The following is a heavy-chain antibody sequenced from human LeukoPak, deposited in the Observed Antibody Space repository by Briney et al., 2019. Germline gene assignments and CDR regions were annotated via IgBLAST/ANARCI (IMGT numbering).Heavy chain of an antibody. CDR1: GGSISSYY. D-gene: IGHD3-22*01. V-gene: IGHV4-59*01. CDR3: ARVARGVYDSSGRSGGDY. CDR2: IYYSGST. Sequence: SETLSLTCTVSGGSISSYYWSWIRQPPGKGLEWIGYIYYSGSTNYNPSLKSRVTISVDTSKNQFSLKLNSVTAADTAVYYCARVARGVYDSSGRSGGDYWGQGTLVTVSS. J-gene: IGHJ4*02.